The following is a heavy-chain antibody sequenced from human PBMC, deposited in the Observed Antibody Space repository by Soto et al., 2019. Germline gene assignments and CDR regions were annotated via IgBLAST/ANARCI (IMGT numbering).Heavy chain of an antibody. CDR1: GGSISSSSYY. Sequence: SETLSLTCTVSGGSISSSSYYWGWIRQPPGKGLEWIGSIYYSGSTYYNPSLKSRFTISVDTSKNQFSLKLSSVTAADTAVYYCASFGDIVVVPAAIGGDYYYYYGMDVWGQGTTVTVSS. D-gene: IGHD2-2*01. CDR2: IYYSGST. V-gene: IGHV4-39*01. J-gene: IGHJ6*02. CDR3: ASFGDIVVVPAAIGGDYYYYYGMDV.